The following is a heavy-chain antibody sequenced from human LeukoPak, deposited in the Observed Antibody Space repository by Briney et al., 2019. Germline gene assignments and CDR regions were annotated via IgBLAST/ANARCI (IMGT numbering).Heavy chain of an antibody. CDR2: TYYRSKWYN. CDR3: AREGVPYYDILTEAYYFDY. CDR1: GDSVSINSAA. V-gene: IGHV6-1*01. D-gene: IGHD3-9*01. J-gene: IGHJ4*02. Sequence: SQTLSLTFAISGDSVSINSAAWNWIRQSPSRGLEWLGRTYYRSKWYNDYAVSVKSRITINPDTSKNQFSLQLNSVTPEDTAVYYCAREGVPYYDILTEAYYFDYWGQGTLVTVSS.